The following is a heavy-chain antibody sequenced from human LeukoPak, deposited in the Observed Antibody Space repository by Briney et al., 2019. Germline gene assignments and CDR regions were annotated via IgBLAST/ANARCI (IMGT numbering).Heavy chain of an antibody. CDR3: VKESSYALPDY. CDR2: ISSNGGST. J-gene: IGHJ4*02. CDR1: GFTFSSYA. V-gene: IGHV3-64D*06. D-gene: IGHD6-6*01. Sequence: GGSLRLSCSASGFTFSSYAMHWVRQAPGKGLEYVSAISSNGGSTYYADSVKGRLTISRDNSKNTLYLQMSSLRAEDTAVYYCVKESSYALPDYWGQGTLVTVSS.